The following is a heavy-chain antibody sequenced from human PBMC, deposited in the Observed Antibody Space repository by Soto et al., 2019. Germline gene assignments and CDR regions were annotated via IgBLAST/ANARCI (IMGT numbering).Heavy chain of an antibody. J-gene: IGHJ6*02. V-gene: IGHV3-23*01. CDR3: AKDRDIAYHLEGGFYYSGMDV. CDR2: ISDSGDRT. D-gene: IGHD5-12*01. CDR1: GFTFSSYA. Sequence: GGSLRLSCAASGFTFSSYAMSWVRQAPGKGLEWVSAISDSGDRTYYADSVKGRFTISRDRSKNTLFLQMNSLRAEDTARYYCAKDRDIAYHLEGGFYYSGMDVWGQGTTVTVSS.